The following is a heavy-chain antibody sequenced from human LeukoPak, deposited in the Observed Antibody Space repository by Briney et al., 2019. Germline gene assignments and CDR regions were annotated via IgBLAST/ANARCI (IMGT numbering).Heavy chain of an antibody. CDR3: ASGDRVTMLRGGNIGYFDY. J-gene: IGHJ4*02. D-gene: IGHD3-10*01. CDR2: INPNSGDT. Sequence: ASVKVSCKXSGYTFSGYYMHWVRQAPGQGLERMGWINPNSGDTDYAQKFQGRVTMTRDTSISTAYMELSRLRSDDTAVYYCASGDRVTMLRGGNIGYFDYWGQGTLVTVSS. V-gene: IGHV1-2*02. CDR1: GYTFSGYY.